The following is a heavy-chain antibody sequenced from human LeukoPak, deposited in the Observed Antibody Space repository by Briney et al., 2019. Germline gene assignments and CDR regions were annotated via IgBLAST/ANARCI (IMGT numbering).Heavy chain of an antibody. Sequence: SGPTLVNPTETLTLTCTVSGFSLSNARMGVSWIRQPPGKALEWLAHIFSNNEKSYSTSLKSRLTISKDTSKSQVVLTMTNMDPVDTATYYCARSGSYHNWFDPWGQGTLVTVSS. CDR2: IFSNNEK. D-gene: IGHD1-26*01. CDR3: ARSGSYHNWFDP. V-gene: IGHV2-26*01. J-gene: IGHJ5*02. CDR1: GFSLSNARMG.